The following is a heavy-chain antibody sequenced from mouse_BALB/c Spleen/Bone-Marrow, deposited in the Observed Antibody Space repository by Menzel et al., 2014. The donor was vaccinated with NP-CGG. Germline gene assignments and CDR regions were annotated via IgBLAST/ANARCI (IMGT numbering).Heavy chain of an antibody. Sequence: QVQLQQPGAELVKPGASVKMSCKASGYTSTSYWMHWVKQRPGQGLEWIGVIDPSDSYTSYNQKFKGKATLTVDTSSSTAYMQLSSLTSEDSAVYYCTRSRDYGNWFAYWGQGTLVTVSA. CDR1: GYTSTSYW. D-gene: IGHD2-1*01. CDR2: IDPSDSYT. V-gene: IGHV1S127*01. J-gene: IGHJ3*01. CDR3: TRSRDYGNWFAY.